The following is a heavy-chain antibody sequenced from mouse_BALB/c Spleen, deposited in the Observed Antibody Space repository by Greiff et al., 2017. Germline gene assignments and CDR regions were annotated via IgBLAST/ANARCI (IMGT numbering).Heavy chain of an antibody. V-gene: IGHV1S56*01. CDR3: VRRGLYDGYYVWFAY. CDR1: GYTFTSYA. CDR2: IFPGGGST. D-gene: IGHD2-3*01. J-gene: IGHJ3*01. Sequence: VQLQQSGAELVKPGASVKLSCTASGYTFTSYAINWVSQRPEQGLEWIGWIFPGGGSTKYNEKFKGRATLTTDKSTSTAYMQLSRLTSEDSAVYLCVRRGLYDGYYVWFAYWGQGTLVTVSA.